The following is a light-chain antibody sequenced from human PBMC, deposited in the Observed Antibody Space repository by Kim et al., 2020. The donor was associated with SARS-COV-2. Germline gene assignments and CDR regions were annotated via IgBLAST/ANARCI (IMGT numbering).Light chain of an antibody. CDR1: QGISNY. J-gene: IGKJ4*01. CDR3: QKYNSAHQLT. V-gene: IGKV1-27*01. CDR2: AAS. Sequence: SVGDRVTITCRASQGISNYLAWYQQKPGKVPKLLIYAASTLQSGVPSRFSGSGSGTDFTLTISSLQPEDVATYYCQKYNSAHQLTFGGGTKVEIK.